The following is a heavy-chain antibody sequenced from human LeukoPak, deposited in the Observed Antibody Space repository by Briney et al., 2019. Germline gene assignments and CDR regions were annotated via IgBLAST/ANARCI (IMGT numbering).Heavy chain of an antibody. CDR2: INPSGGST. CDR1: GYTFTSYY. Sequence: GASVKVSCKASGYTFTSYYMHWVRQAPGQGLEWMGIINPSGGSTSYAQKFQGRVTMTRDTSISTAYMELSRLRSDDTAVYYCAREPPEEGVLEYGDYWGQGTLVTVSS. J-gene: IGHJ4*02. D-gene: IGHD2-2*01. V-gene: IGHV1-46*01. CDR3: AREPPEEGVLEYGDY.